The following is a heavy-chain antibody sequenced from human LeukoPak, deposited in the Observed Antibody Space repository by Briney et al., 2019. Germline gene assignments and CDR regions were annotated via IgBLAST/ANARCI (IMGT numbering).Heavy chain of an antibody. Sequence: GGSLRLSCAASGFTFSTYAMTWVRQAPGKGLEWVSAIRGDGGRTFYADSVKGRFTISRDNSKNTLYLQMNSLRAEDTAVYYCASTLEQQLVFDYWGQGTLVTVSS. V-gene: IGHV3-23*01. D-gene: IGHD6-13*01. CDR1: GFTFSTYA. J-gene: IGHJ4*02. CDR2: IRGDGGRT. CDR3: ASTLEQQLVFDY.